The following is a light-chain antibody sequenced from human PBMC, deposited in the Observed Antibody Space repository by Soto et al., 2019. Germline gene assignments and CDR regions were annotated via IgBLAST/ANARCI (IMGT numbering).Light chain of an antibody. V-gene: IGKV3-20*01. CDR2: GTS. J-gene: IGKJ1*01. CDR3: QQYGSSPWT. Sequence: EIVLTQSPGTLSLSPGERATLSCRASQSVSRNYLAWYQQKPGQAPRLLIYGTSSRATGIPDRFTGSGSGTDLSLTISRLEPEEFAVYYCQQYGSSPWTFGQGTMVDI. CDR1: QSVSRNY.